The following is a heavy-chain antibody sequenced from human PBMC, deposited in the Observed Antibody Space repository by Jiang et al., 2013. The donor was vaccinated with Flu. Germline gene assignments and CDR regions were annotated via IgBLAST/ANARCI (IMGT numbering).Heavy chain of an antibody. D-gene: IGHD1-26*01. CDR1: VAPSVVTT. CDR2: SITAGH. J-gene: IGHJ5*02. Sequence: GLVKPSETLSLTCTVSVAPSVVTTGTGSGSPREGDWSGSGISITAGHHYNPSLKSRVTISMDTSKTQFSLKLNSVTAADTAVYFCARDQSTHYPRVFHSWGQGVLVTVSS. CDR3: ARDQSTHYPRVFHS. V-gene: IGHV4-59*13.